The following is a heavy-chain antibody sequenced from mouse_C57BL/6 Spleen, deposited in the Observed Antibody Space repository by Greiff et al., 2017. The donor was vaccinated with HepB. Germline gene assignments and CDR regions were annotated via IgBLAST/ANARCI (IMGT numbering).Heavy chain of an antibody. CDR2: IDPSDSYT. D-gene: IGHD2-1*01. Sequence: QVQLQQSGAELVMPGASVKLSCKASGYTFTSYWMHWVKQRPGQGLEWIGEIDPSDSYTNYNQKFKGKSTLTVDKSSSTAYMQLSSLTSEDSAVYYCARSGIYYGKDWYFDVWGTGTTVTVSS. CDR3: ARSGIYYGKDWYFDV. J-gene: IGHJ1*03. CDR1: GYTFTSYW. V-gene: IGHV1-69*01.